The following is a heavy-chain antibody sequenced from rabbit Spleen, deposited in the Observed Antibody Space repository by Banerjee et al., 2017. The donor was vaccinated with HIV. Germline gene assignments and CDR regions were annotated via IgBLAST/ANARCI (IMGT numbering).Heavy chain of an antibody. CDR2: IYTGISTNT. J-gene: IGHJ4*01. V-gene: IGHV1S45*01. CDR3: ARDWVFSDYIAFDL. CDR1: GFSFRDRDV. D-gene: IGHD2-1*01. Sequence: EQLEESGGGLVQPEGSLTLTCKASGFSFRDRDVMCWVRPAPGKGLEWIACIYTGISTNTYYANWAKGRFTISKTSSTTVPMQMTSLTAADTATYFCARDWVFSDYIAFDLWGPGTLVTVS.